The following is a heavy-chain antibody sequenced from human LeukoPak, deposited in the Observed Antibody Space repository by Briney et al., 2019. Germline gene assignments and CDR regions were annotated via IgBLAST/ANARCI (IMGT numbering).Heavy chain of an antibody. D-gene: IGHD5-18*01. CDR2: IKSDGSTT. Sequence: GGSLRLSCAASGFTFSSYWMHWVRQAPGKGLVWVSRIKSDGSTTAYADSVKGRFTISRDNAKNTLYLQMNSLRAEDTAVYYCARVVDTHFDYWGQGTLVTVSS. CDR3: ARVVDTHFDY. CDR1: GFTFSSYW. V-gene: IGHV3-74*01. J-gene: IGHJ4*02.